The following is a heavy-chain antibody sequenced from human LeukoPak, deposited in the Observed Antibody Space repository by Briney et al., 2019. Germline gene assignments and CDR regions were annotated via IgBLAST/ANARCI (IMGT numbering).Heavy chain of an antibody. J-gene: IGHJ4*02. CDR1: GYTFTSYD. CDR3: ARIGGSEYYDFWSGYYRHPHYLDY. CDR2: MNPNSGNT. V-gene: IGHV1-8*01. D-gene: IGHD3-3*01. Sequence: ASVKVSCKASGYTFTSYDINWVRQATGQGLEWMGWMNPNSGNTGYAQKFQGRVTMTRNTSISTAYMELSSLRSEDTAVYYCARIGGSEYYDFWSGYYRHPHYLDYWGQGTLVTVSS.